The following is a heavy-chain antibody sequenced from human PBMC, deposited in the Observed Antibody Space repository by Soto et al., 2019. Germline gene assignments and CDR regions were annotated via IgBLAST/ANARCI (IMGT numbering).Heavy chain of an antibody. CDR1: VFTFISYA. CDR2: ISYDGSNK. Sequence: GGSLRLSCASSVFTFISYAMHWVRQAPGKGLEWVAVISYDGSNKYYADSVKGRFTISRDNSKSTLYLQMNSLRAEDTAVYYCARGSDSSGYYPLSGGAFDIWGQGTMVTVSS. J-gene: IGHJ3*02. D-gene: IGHD3-22*01. CDR3: ARGSDSSGYYPLSGGAFDI. V-gene: IGHV3-30-3*01.